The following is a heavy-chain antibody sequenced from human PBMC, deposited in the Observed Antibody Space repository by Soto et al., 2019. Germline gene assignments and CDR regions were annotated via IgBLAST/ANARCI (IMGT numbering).Heavy chain of an antibody. CDR2: IYYSGST. Sequence: PSETLSLTCTVSGGSISSGGYYWSWIRQHPGKGLEWIGYIYYSGSTYYNPSLKSRVTISVDTSKNQFSLKLSSVPAADTAVYYCARGYCTNGVCRGFNFDYWGQGTLVTVS. V-gene: IGHV4-31*03. CDR1: GGSISSGGYY. J-gene: IGHJ4*02. CDR3: ARGYCTNGVCRGFNFDY. D-gene: IGHD2-8*01.